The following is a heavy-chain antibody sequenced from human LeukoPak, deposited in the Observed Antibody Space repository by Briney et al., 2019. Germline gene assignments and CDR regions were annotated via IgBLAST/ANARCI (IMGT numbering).Heavy chain of an antibody. J-gene: IGHJ6*03. CDR1: GGSFSGYY. D-gene: IGHD2-21*02. Sequence: SETLSLTCAVYGGSFSGYYWSWIRQPPGKGLEWIGEINHSGSTNDNPSLKSRVTISVDTSKNQFSLKLSSVTAADTAVYYCARTREAVTAIFSYYYYMDVWGKGTTVTISS. CDR3: ARTREAVTAIFSYYYYMDV. CDR2: INHSGST. V-gene: IGHV4-34*01.